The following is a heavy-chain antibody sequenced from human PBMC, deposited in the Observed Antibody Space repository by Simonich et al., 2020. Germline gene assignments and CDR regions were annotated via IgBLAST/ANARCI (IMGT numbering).Heavy chain of an antibody. CDR1: GYTFTGYY. Sequence: QVQLVQSGAEVKKPGASVKVSCKASGYTFTGYYMHWVRPAPGQGLEWMVWRNPNSGGTNYAQKFQGRVTMTRDTSISTAYMELSRLRSDDTAVYYCARWPSIPASYGSGSYFDYWGQGTLVTVSS. J-gene: IGHJ4*02. CDR2: RNPNSGGT. CDR3: ARWPSIPASYGSGSYFDY. D-gene: IGHD3-10*01. V-gene: IGHV1-2*02.